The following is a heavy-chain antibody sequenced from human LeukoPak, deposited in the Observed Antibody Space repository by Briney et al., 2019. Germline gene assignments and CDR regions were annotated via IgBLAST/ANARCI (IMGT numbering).Heavy chain of an antibody. CDR3: ARSIVGATSLYYYYYMDV. V-gene: IGHV4-4*02. D-gene: IGHD1-26*01. J-gene: IGHJ6*03. CDR1: GGSISSSNW. Sequence: SETLSLTCAVSGGSISSSNWWSWVRQPPGKGLEWIGEINHSGSTNYNPSLKSRVTISVDTSKNQFSLKLSPVTAADTAVYYCARSIVGATSLYYYYYMDVWGKGTTVTVSS. CDR2: INHSGST.